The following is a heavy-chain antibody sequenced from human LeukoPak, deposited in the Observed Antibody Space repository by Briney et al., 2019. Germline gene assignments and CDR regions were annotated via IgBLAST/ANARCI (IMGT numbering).Heavy chain of an antibody. CDR1: GYTFTSYD. Sequence: ASVKVSCKASGYTFTSYDINWVRQATGQGLEWMGIINPSGGSTSYAQKFQGRVTMTRDMSTSTVYMELSSLRSEDTAVYYCARSVLMVYANKANWFDPWGQGTLVTVSS. J-gene: IGHJ5*02. CDR3: ARSVLMVYANKANWFDP. V-gene: IGHV1-46*01. CDR2: INPSGGST. D-gene: IGHD2-8*01.